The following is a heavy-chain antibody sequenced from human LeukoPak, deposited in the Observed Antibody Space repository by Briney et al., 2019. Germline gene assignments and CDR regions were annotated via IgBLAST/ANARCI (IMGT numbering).Heavy chain of an antibody. CDR3: ARGGSGFWRPPSPDY. CDR2: ISSNGGST. D-gene: IGHD3-3*01. Sequence: GGSLRLSCAASGFTFSSYAMHWVRQAPGKGLEYVPAISSNGGSTYYASSVKGRFTISRDNSKNTLYLQMGSLRAEDMAVYYCARGGSGFWRPPSPDYWGQGTLVTVSS. CDR1: GFTFSSYA. J-gene: IGHJ4*02. V-gene: IGHV3-64*01.